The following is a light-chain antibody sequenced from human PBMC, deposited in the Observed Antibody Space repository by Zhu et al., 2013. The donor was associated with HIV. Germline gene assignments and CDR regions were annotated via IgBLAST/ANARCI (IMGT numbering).Light chain of an antibody. J-gene: IGKJ1*01. Sequence: DIVLTQSPGTLSLSPGERATLSCRASQSVRKNILSWYQQKPGQPPRLLIYGASNRANNIPDRFSGSGSGTEFTLSISRLEPEDFAVYYCQQYNNPTWTFGQGTKVEIK. CDR3: QQYNNPTWT. CDR2: GAS. V-gene: IGKV3-20*01. CDR1: QSVRKNI.